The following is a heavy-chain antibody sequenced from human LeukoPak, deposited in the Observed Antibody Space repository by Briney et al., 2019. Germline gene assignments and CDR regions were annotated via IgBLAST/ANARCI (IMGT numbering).Heavy chain of an antibody. D-gene: IGHD2-21*01. CDR1: GGTFGSYA. CDR2: TIPIFGTA. Sequence: EASVKVSCKASGGTFGSYAISWVRQAPGQGLEWMGGTIPIFGTANYAQKFQGRVTITADESTSTAYMELSSLRSEDTAVYYCARECGGDCYGTLDYWGQGTLVTVSS. V-gene: IGHV1-69*13. J-gene: IGHJ4*02. CDR3: ARECGGDCYGTLDY.